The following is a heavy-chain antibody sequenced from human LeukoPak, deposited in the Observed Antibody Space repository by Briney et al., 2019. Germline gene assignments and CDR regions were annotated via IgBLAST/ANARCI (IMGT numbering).Heavy chain of an antibody. CDR1: GFTFSGYW. Sequence: GGSLRLSCAASGFTFSGYWMSWVRRAPGKGLEWVAVISYEGGTQHYADSVKGRFIISRDNPRNTLYLQMNILRTEDTAVYYCAKEGTPQVSTWYDLWGQGTQVIVSS. J-gene: IGHJ5*02. V-gene: IGHV3-30*18. D-gene: IGHD3-10*01. CDR2: ISYEGGTQ. CDR3: AKEGTPQVSTWYDL.